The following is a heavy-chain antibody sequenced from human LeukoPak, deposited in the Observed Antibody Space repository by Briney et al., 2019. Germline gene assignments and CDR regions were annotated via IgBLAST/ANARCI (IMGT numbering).Heavy chain of an antibody. V-gene: IGHV4-31*11. CDR3: ARDLSNYDFWSGSRVDAFDI. CDR2: IYYSGST. Sequence: PSETLSLTCAVYGGSFSGYYWSWIRQHPGKGLEWIGYIYYSGSTYYNPSLKSRVTISVDTSKNQFSLKLSSVTAADTAVYYCARDLSNYDFWSGSRVDAFDIWGQGTMVTVSS. CDR1: GGSFSGYY. J-gene: IGHJ3*02. D-gene: IGHD3-3*01.